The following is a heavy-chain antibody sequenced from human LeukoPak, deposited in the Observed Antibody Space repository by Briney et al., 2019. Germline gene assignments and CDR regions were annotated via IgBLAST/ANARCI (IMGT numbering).Heavy chain of an antibody. V-gene: IGHV6-1*01. D-gene: IGHD6-13*01. J-gene: IGHJ4*02. CDR3: ARERSSWYYLDY. Sequence: SQTLSLTCVISGDSVSINIATWNWVSQSPSRGLEWLVRTYYRSQLYYDYAVSVRSRITINPDTSKNHFSLQLSSVTPEDTAVYFCARERSSWYYLDYWGQGMLVTVSS. CDR2: TYYRSQLYY. CDR1: GDSVSINIAT.